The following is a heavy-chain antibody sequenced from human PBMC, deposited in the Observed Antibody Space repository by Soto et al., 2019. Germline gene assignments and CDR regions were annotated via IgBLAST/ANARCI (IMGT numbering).Heavy chain of an antibody. Sequence: SVKVSCKASGGTFSSYTISWVRQAPGQGLEWMGRIIPILGIANYAQKFQGRVTITADKSTSTAYMELSSLRSEDTAVYYCARVIAGTTTAFDIWGQGTMVTVSS. CDR3: ARVIAGTTTAFDI. D-gene: IGHD1-7*01. CDR2: IIPILGIA. J-gene: IGHJ3*02. CDR1: GGTFSSYT. V-gene: IGHV1-69*02.